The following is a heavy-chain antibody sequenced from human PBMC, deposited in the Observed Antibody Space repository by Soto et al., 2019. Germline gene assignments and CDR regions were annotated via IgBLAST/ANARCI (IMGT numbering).Heavy chain of an antibody. CDR2: IYYSGST. CDR1: GGSISSGDYY. J-gene: IGHJ6*02. Sequence: PSETLSLTCTVSGGSISSGDYYWSWIRQPPGKGLEWIGYIYYSGSTYYNQSLKSRVTISVDTSKNQFSLKLSSVTAADTAVYYCARVGGTIFGVVTMHYYGMDVWGQGTTVTVSS. V-gene: IGHV4-30-4*01. D-gene: IGHD3-3*01. CDR3: ARVGGTIFGVVTMHYYGMDV.